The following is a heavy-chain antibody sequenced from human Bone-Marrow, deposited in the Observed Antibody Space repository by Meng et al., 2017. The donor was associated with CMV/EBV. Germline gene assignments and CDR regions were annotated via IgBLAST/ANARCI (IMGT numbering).Heavy chain of an antibody. V-gene: IGHV3-74*01. J-gene: IGHJ6*02. CDR1: GFTFSRHW. CDR2: INNDGRTT. Sequence: LSLTCAASGFTFSRHWIHWVRQAPGKGLVWVLRINNDGRTTSYADSVKGRFTMSRDNAKNTVYLQMSSLSAEDTAVYFCARDVQYGMDVWGQGTTVTVSS. D-gene: IGHD4-11*01. CDR3: ARDVQYGMDV.